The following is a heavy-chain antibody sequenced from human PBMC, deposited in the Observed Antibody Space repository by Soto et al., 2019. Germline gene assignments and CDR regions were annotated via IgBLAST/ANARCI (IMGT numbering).Heavy chain of an antibody. V-gene: IGHV5-51*01. D-gene: IGHD3-10*02. Sequence: GESLKISCKGSGYSFTSYWIAWVRQMPGKGLEWMGIIYPGDSDTRYSPSFQGQVTISADKSISTAYLQWSSLKASDTAMYYCARLGTMSVAGAYYYGMDVWGQGTTVTVSS. J-gene: IGHJ6*02. CDR2: IYPGDSDT. CDR1: GYSFTSYW. CDR3: ARLGTMSVAGAYYYGMDV.